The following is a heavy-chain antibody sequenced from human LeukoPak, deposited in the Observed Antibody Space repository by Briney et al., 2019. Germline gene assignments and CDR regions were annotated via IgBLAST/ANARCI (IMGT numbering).Heavy chain of an antibody. V-gene: IGHV4-61*01. D-gene: IGHD3-9*01. CDR2: IYYSGST. J-gene: IGHJ3*02. CDR1: GGSISSGSYY. CDR3: ARSVPGLDYDILTGYLTGPSAFDI. Sequence: PSQTLSLTCTVSGGSISSGSYYWSWIRQPPGKGLEWIEYIYYSGSTNYNPSLKSRVTISVDTSKNQFTLKLSSVTAADTAVYYCARSVPGLDYDILTGYLTGPSAFDIWGQGTMVTVSS.